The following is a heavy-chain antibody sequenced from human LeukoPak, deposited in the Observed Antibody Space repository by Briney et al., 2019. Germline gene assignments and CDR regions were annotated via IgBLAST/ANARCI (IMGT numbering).Heavy chain of an antibody. CDR2: INPNSGGT. J-gene: IGHJ4*02. Sequence: ASVKVSCKASGYTFTVYYMHWVRQAPGQGLEWIGWINPNSGGTNYAEKFQGRVTMTRDTSISTAYMELSRLRSDDTAVYYCVPAPPVAAPYYFDYWGQGTLVTVSS. CDR1: GYTFTVYY. V-gene: IGHV1-2*02. D-gene: IGHD6-19*01. CDR3: VPAPPVAAPYYFDY.